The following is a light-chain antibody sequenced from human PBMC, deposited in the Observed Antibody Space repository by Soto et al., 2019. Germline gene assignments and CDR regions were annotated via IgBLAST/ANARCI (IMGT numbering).Light chain of an antibody. J-gene: IGKJ5*01. CDR3: QQFNSYPIT. V-gene: IGKV1-13*02. CDR2: DAS. Sequence: IQLTQSPSSLSASVGDRVTITCRASRGISSALAWYQQKPGKAPKLLIYDASTLESGVPSRFSGSGSGTDFTLTISSLQPEDFATYYCQQFNSYPITFGQGTRLEIK. CDR1: RGISSA.